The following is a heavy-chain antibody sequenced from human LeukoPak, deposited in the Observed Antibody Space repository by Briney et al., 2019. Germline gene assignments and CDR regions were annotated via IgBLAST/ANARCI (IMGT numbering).Heavy chain of an antibody. CDR3: ARDLSSWYVLDY. D-gene: IGHD6-13*01. CDR2: ITSSGSTI. Sequence: GGSLRLSCAPSGFNFSAYEMNWACHAPGKGLEWISYITSSGSTIYHADSVKGRFTISRDNAENSLFLQMNSLRAEDTAVYYCARDLSSWYVLDYWGQGTLVTVSS. CDR1: GFNFSAYE. J-gene: IGHJ4*02. V-gene: IGHV3-48*03.